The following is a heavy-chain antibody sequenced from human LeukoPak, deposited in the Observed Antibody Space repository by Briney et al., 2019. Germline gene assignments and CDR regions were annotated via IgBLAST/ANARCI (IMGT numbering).Heavy chain of an antibody. D-gene: IGHD5-18*01. CDR3: ARLTGYSYGFFDY. CDR2: IYYSGST. Sequence: PSETLSLTCTVSGGSISSYYWSWIRQPPGKGLEWIGYIYYSGSTNYNPSLKSRVTISVDTSKNQFSLKLSSVTAADTAVYYCARLTGYSYGFFDYWGRGTLVTVSS. V-gene: IGHV4-59*01. J-gene: IGHJ4*02. CDR1: GGSISSYY.